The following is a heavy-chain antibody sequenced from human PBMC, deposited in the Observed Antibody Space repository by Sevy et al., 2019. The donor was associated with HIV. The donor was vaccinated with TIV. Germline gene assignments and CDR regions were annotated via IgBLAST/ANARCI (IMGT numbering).Heavy chain of an antibody. J-gene: IGHJ4*02. V-gene: IGHV3-30*14. Sequence: GGYLRLSCAASGFTFSSHAMHWVRQAPGKGLEWVALISYDGVIKYYAESVKGRFTISRDNSKNTLYLQMNSLRADDTAVYYCAREAADSTGWSPGNYWGQGTLVTVSS. D-gene: IGHD6-19*01. CDR2: ISYDGVIK. CDR1: GFTFSSHA. CDR3: AREAADSTGWSPGNY.